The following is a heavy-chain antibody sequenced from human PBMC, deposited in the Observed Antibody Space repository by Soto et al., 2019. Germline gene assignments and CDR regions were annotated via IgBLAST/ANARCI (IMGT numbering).Heavy chain of an antibody. Sequence: QVQLVESGGGVVQPGRSLRLSCAASGFTFSSYGMHWVRQAPGKGLEWVAVISYDGSNKYYADSVKGRFTISRDNSKNTLYLQMNSLRAEDTAVYYCAKDPGGRDYYYGMDVWGQGTTVTVPS. CDR1: GFTFSSYG. V-gene: IGHV3-30*18. CDR2: ISYDGSNK. J-gene: IGHJ6*02. D-gene: IGHD3-10*01. CDR3: AKDPGGRDYYYGMDV.